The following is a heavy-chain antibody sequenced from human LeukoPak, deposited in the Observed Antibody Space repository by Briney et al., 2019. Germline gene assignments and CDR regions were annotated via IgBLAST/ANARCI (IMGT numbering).Heavy chain of an antibody. CDR2: IKQDGSEK. V-gene: IGHV3-7*01. D-gene: IGHD6-19*01. CDR1: GFTFSSYW. J-gene: IGHJ4*02. CDR3: ARPGYSSGWYLHFDY. Sequence: GGSLRLSCAASGFTFSSYWMSWVRQAPGKGLEWVANIKQDGSEKYNVDSVKGRFTISRDNAKNSLYLQMNSLRAEDTAVYYCARPGYSSGWYLHFDYWGQGTLVTVSS.